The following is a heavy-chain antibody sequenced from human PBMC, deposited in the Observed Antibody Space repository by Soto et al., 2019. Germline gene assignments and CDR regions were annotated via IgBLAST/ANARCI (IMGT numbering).Heavy chain of an antibody. Sequence: GGSLRLSCVASGFIFSGYTMNWVRHAPGKGLEWVAVKSYDGNKKDYADSVKGRFTISRDDSNNTLHLQMHSLRVEDTGVYYCVREGSYGPYNWFDPWGRGTLVTVSS. CDR2: KSYDGNKK. D-gene: IGHD5-18*01. CDR3: VREGSYGPYNWFDP. CDR1: GFIFSGYT. J-gene: IGHJ5*02. V-gene: IGHV3-30-3*01.